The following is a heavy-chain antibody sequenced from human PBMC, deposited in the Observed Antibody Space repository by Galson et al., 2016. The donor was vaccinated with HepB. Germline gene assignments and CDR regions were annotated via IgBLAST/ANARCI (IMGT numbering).Heavy chain of an antibody. CDR2: ISGHDDK. CDR1: GFSLSTTGVD. Sequence: PALVKPTQTLTLTCTFSGFSLSTTGVDVGWIRQPPGKTLEWLALISGHDDKRYTPSLKSRLTISKDTSKQQGLLTMTNVDPVDTATYYCIHSSDLHHAFDIWGQGTSVIVSS. CDR3: IHSSDLHHAFDI. J-gene: IGHJ3*02. D-gene: IGHD2-21*02. V-gene: IGHV2-5*01.